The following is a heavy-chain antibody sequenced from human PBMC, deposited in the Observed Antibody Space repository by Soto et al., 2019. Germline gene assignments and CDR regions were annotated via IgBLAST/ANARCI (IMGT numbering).Heavy chain of an antibody. J-gene: IGHJ4*02. Sequence: SETLSLTCSVSGGSISGSYWSWIRQSPGKGLEWLGYVYYTGSTNHSPSLRSRVSISVDTSKNEFSLRLSSVTAADTAVYFCARSDAVPGAHIDYWGQGTQVTVSS. CDR1: GGSISGSY. CDR2: VYYTGST. V-gene: IGHV4-59*01. CDR3: ARSDAVPGAHIDY. D-gene: IGHD6-19*01.